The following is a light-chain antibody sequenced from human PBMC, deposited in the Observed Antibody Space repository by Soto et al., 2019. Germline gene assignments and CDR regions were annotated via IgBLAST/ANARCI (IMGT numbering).Light chain of an antibody. CDR3: KQYKSYPWT. CDR1: QSIGSW. V-gene: IGKV1-5*03. Sequence: DIQMTQSPSTLSASVGDRVTITCRASQSIGSWLAWYQQKPGKAPNLLIYKASSLRSGVPSRFSGSGSGTEFTLNLRSMQTDESATYDCKQYKSYPWTVGQGNKGDIK. CDR2: KAS. J-gene: IGKJ1*01.